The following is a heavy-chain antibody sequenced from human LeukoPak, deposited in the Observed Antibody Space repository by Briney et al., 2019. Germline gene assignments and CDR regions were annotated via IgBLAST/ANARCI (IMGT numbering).Heavy chain of an antibody. CDR1: GGSISSSSYY. J-gene: IGHJ4*02. Sequence: SETLSLTCTVSGGSISSSSYYWGWIRQPPGKGLKWIGSIYYSGSTYYNPSLKSRVTISVDTSKNQFSLKLSSVTAADTAVYFCARVKAVVTPWVFDYWGQGSLVTVSS. D-gene: IGHD4-23*01. V-gene: IGHV4-39*07. CDR3: ARVKAVVTPWVFDY. CDR2: IYYSGST.